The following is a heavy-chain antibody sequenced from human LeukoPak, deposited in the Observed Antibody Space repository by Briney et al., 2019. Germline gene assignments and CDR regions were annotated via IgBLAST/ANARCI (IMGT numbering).Heavy chain of an antibody. CDR3: ARGGSFRGPDY. J-gene: IGHJ4*02. Sequence: VASVKVSCKASGYTSTSYDINWVRQATGQGLEWMGWMNPNNGNTGYAQKFQGRVTMTRNTSISSAYMELSSLRSEDTAVYYCARGGSFRGPDYWGQGTLVTVSS. V-gene: IGHV1-8*01. D-gene: IGHD2-15*01. CDR1: GYTSTSYD. CDR2: MNPNNGNT.